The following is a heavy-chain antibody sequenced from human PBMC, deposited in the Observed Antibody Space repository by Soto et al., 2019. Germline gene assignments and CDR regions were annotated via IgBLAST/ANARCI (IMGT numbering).Heavy chain of an antibody. Sequence: GGSLRLSCAASGFTFSSYGMHWVRQAPGKGLEWVAVIWYDGSNKYYADSVKGRFTISRDNSKNTLYLQMNSLRAEDTAVYYCARDFCSGGSCYFGAAGGIWGQGTMVTVSS. CDR2: IWYDGSNK. D-gene: IGHD2-15*01. V-gene: IGHV3-33*01. J-gene: IGHJ3*02. CDR3: ARDFCSGGSCYFGAAGGI. CDR1: GFTFSSYG.